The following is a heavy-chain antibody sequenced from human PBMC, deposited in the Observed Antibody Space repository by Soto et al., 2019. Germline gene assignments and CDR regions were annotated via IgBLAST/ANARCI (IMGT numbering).Heavy chain of an antibody. V-gene: IGHV3-30-3*01. D-gene: IGHD6-19*01. CDR1: GFTFGSYA. J-gene: IGHJ4*02. Sequence: QVQLVESGGGVVQPGRSLRLSCAASGFTFGSYAMHWVRQAPGKGLEWVAVISYDGSKEYYADSVKGRFTISRDKSKNPMYLQMSSLRAEDSAVYYCAREANSGWYPFDYCGQETPVTVS. CDR2: ISYDGSKE. CDR3: AREANSGWYPFDY.